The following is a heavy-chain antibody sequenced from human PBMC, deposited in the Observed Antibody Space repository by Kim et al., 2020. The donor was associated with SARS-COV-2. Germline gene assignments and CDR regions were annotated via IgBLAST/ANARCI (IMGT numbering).Heavy chain of an antibody. J-gene: IGHJ4*01. CDR1: GFTFSRYA. D-gene: IGHD3-9*01. Sequence: GGSLRLSCAASGFTFSRYAMHWVRQAPGKGLEWVAVISYDGSSKYYADSVKGRFTISRDNSKNTLYLQMNSLRAEDTAVYYCTRDTTRYDLLTGYDYWG. V-gene: IGHV3-30-3*01. CDR2: ISYDGSSK. CDR3: TRDTTRYDLLTGYDY.